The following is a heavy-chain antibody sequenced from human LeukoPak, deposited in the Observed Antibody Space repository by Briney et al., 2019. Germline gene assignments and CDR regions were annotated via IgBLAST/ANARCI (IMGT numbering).Heavy chain of an antibody. V-gene: IGHV3-30*02. Sequence: PGGSLRLSCAASGFTFSSYGMHWVRQAPGKGLEWVAFIRYDGSNKYYADSVKGRFTISRDNSKNTLYLQMNSLRAEDTAVYYCAEDLTVQTRPWIQLWLQRGYCFDYWGQGTLATVSS. J-gene: IGHJ4*02. CDR2: IRYDGSNK. D-gene: IGHD5-18*01. CDR1: GFTFSSYG. CDR3: AEDLTVQTRPWIQLWLQRGYCFDY.